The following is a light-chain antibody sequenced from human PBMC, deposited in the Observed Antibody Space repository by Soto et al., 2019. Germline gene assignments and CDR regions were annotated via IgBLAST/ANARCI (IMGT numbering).Light chain of an antibody. V-gene: IGKV3-20*01. CDR1: QSVGSY. J-gene: IGKJ1*01. Sequence: ENVLTQSPGTLSLSPGERATLSCRASQSVGSYLGWYQKKPGQAPRLLIYGASNRATGIPDRFSGSGSGTDFTLTISRLAPEDFAVYYCQHYGGPPPWTFGQGTKVEIK. CDR3: QHYGGPPPWT. CDR2: GAS.